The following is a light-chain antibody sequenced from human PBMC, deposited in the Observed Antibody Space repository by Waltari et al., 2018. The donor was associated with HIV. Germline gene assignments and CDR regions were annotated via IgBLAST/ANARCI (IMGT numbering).Light chain of an antibody. CDR2: EVK. CDR3: YSYAGTHTYV. V-gene: IGLV2-23*02. Sequence: QSALTQPASVSGSPGQSITISCNGSISDVGNSDLVAWYQKYPGKAPKLIIYEVKKWHLGLSDRFSGSKSGTTASRTSSGLQADDEADYYCYSYAGTHTYVFETGTRVTVL. J-gene: IGLJ1*01. CDR1: ISDVGNSDL.